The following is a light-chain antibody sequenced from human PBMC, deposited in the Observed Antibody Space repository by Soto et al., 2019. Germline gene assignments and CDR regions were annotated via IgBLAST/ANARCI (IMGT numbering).Light chain of an antibody. CDR2: YDT. CDR3: QMWDSNTDHVV. J-gene: IGLJ3*02. CDR1: NIGSDS. Sequence: SYELTQPPTVSVAPGKTATISCGGNNIGSDSVHWYQQRPGQAPIMVIFYDTDRASGIPERFSGSKSGNTATLTISRVEAGDEADYYCQMWDSNTDHVVFGGATNLTVL. V-gene: IGLV3-21*04.